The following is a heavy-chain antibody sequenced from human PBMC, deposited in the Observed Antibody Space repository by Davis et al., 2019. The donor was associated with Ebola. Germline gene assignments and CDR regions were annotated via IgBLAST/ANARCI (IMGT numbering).Heavy chain of an antibody. V-gene: IGHV3-73*01. J-gene: IGHJ4*02. CDR1: GFTFSGSA. CDR3: TTFNLVEYSSSSGYDY. D-gene: IGHD6-6*01. CDR2: IRSKANSYAT. Sequence: GESLKISCAASGFTFSGSAMHWVRQASGKGLEWVGRIRSKANSYATAYAASVKGRFTISRDDSKNTAYLQMNSLKTEDTAVYYCTTFNLVEYSSSSGYDYWGQGTLVTVSS.